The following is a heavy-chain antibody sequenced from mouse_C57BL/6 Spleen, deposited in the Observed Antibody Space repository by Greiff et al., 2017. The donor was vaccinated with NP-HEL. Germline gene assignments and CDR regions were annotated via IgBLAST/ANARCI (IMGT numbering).Heavy chain of an antibody. Sequence: EVQVVESGGGLVKPGGSLKLSCAASGFTFSDYGMHWVRQAPEKGLEWVAYISSGSSTIYYADTVKGRFTISRDNAKNTLFRQMTSLRSEDTAMYYCARSRYYYGSSYFDYWGQGTTLTVSS. CDR1: GFTFSDYG. D-gene: IGHD1-1*01. V-gene: IGHV5-17*01. J-gene: IGHJ2*01. CDR2: ISSGSSTI. CDR3: ARSRYYYGSSYFDY.